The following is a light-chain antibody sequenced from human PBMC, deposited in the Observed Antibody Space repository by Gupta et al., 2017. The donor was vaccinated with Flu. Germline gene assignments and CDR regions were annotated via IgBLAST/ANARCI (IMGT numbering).Light chain of an antibody. CDR3: QHYSSSSTMYT. V-gene: IGKV3-20*01. CDR2: GAS. CDR1: QSITSSY. J-gene: IGKJ2*01. Sequence: DIVLTQFPGTLSLSPGERATLSCRASQSITSSYLAWYQHKPGQAPRLLMYGASTRATGIPDRFSGGGSGTDFTLNISRLEPEDFAVYYCQHYSSSSTMYTFGQGTKLEIK.